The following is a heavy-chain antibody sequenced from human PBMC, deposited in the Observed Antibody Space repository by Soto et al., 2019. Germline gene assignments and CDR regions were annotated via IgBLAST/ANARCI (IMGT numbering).Heavy chain of an antibody. CDR1: GYTLTELS. CDR3: VTAMIYRNNNAFDI. CDR2: MNPNSGNT. D-gene: IGHD1-20*01. Sequence: GASVKVSCKVSGYTLTELSMHWVRQATGQGLEWMGWMNPNSGNTGYAQKFQGRVTMTRDTSTSTVYMELSSLRSEDTAVYYCVTAMIYRNNNAFDIWGQGTMVTVSS. J-gene: IGHJ3*02. V-gene: IGHV1-8*01.